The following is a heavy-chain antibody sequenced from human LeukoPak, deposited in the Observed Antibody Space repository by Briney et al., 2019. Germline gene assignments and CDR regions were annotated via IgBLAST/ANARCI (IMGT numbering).Heavy chain of an antibody. CDR2: ISSSGSTI. V-gene: IGHV3-48*03. D-gene: IGHD6-19*01. J-gene: IGHJ5*02. CDR3: ARAGAVAARVFDP. CDR1: GFTLSSYE. Sequence: GGSLRLSCAASGFTLSSYEMNWVGQAPGKGLEWVSYISSSGSTIAYADSVKGRFTISRDNAKNSLCLQMTSLRGEDTAVYYCARAGAVAARVFDPWGQGTLVTVSS.